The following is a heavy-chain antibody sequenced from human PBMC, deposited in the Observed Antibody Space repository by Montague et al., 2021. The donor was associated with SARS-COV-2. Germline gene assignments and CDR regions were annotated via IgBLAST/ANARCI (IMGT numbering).Heavy chain of an antibody. CDR2: ISGSGGST. CDR3: AKASWIQLWFRTPYFDY. Sequence: SLSLSCAASGFTFSSYAMSWVRQAPGEGLEWVSAISGSGGSTYYADSVKGRFTISRDNSKNTLYLQMNSLRAEDTAVYYRAKASWIQLWFRTPYFDYWGQGTLVTVSS. V-gene: IGHV3-23*01. D-gene: IGHD5-18*01. CDR1: GFTFSSYA. J-gene: IGHJ4*02.